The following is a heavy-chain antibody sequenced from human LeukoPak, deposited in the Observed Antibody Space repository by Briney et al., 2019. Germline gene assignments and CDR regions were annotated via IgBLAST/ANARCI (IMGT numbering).Heavy chain of an antibody. CDR1: GGSFSGYY. V-gene: IGHV4-59*01. CDR3: ARDPTTATKGLDI. Sequence: SETLSLTCAVYGGSFSGYYWSWIRQPPGKGLEWIGYISSIGSTNYNPSLKSRVTISVDTSKNQFSPKLTSVTAADTAVYFCARDPTTATKGLDIWGQGTMVTVSS. D-gene: IGHD4-17*01. CDR2: ISSIGST. J-gene: IGHJ3*02.